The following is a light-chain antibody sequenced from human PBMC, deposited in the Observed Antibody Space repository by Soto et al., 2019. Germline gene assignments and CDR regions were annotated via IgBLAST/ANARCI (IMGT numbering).Light chain of an antibody. J-gene: IGKJ1*01. CDR1: QSISSW. Sequence: DTELSKSPSTLSASVGHRVTTTRRDSQSISSWLAWYQQKPGKAPQLLIYDASSLESGVPSRFTGSGAAKQFPLTIGSQPPDYVATYYHQHYNSHWTCGQGTKGDIK. CDR3: QHYNSHWT. CDR2: DAS. V-gene: IGKV1-5*01.